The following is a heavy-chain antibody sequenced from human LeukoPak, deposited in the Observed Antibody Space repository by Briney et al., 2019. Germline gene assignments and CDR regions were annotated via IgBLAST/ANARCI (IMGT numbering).Heavy chain of an antibody. Sequence: GGSLRLSCTASAFTFSSYSMNWVRQAPGKGLEWVSSISSSSSYIYYADSVKGRFTISRDNAKNSLYLQMNSVRAEDTAVYYCAGGLPLENTFDYWGQGTLVTVS. D-gene: IGHD1-14*01. CDR1: AFTFSSYS. V-gene: IGHV3-21*01. CDR2: ISSSSSYI. CDR3: AGGLPLENTFDY. J-gene: IGHJ4*02.